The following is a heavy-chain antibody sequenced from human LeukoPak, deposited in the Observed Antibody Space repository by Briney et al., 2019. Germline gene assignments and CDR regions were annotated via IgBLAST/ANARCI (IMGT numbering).Heavy chain of an antibody. V-gene: IGHV3-7*01. D-gene: IGHD3-3*01. CDR1: GFTFSSYW. J-gene: IGHJ6*03. Sequence: GGSLRLSCAASGFTFSSYWMSWVRQAPGKGLEWVANIKQDGSEKYYVDSVKGRFTISRDNAKNSLYLQMNSLRAEDTAVYYCARGSSYYDFWSGDYYYYMDVWGKGTTVTVSS. CDR2: IKQDGSEK. CDR3: ARGSSYYDFWSGDYYYYMDV.